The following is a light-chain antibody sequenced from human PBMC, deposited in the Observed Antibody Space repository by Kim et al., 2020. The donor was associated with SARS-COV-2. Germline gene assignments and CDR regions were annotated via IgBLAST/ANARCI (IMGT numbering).Light chain of an antibody. CDR3: AAWDDSLNGRV. CDR2: ANN. CDR1: PSNIGENT. Sequence: QSVLTQPPSASGTPGQRVLISCSGSPSNIGENTVNWFQQLPGTAPKLIIYANNQRPSGVPDRFSGSKSGTSASLAISGLQSEDEADFYCAAWDDSLNGRVFGGGTRLTVL. V-gene: IGLV1-44*01. J-gene: IGLJ2*01.